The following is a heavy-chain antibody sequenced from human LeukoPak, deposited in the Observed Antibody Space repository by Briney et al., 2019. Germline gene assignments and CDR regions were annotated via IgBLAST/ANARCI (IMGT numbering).Heavy chain of an antibody. CDR2: IYYSGST. D-gene: IGHD1-26*01. CDR3: ARDADSGSYYNWFDP. J-gene: IGHJ5*02. Sequence: SETLSLTCTVSGGSIGCYYWSWIRQPPGKGLEWIGYIYYSGSTNYNPSLKSRVTISVDTSKNQFSLKLSSVTAADTAVYYCARDADSGSYYNWFDPWGQGTLVTVSS. V-gene: IGHV4-59*01. CDR1: GGSIGCYY.